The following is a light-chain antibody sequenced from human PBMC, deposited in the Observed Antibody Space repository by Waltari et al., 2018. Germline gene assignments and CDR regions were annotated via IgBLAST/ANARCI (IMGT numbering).Light chain of an antibody. CDR1: QSISSY. CDR2: AAS. J-gene: IGKJ3*01. Sequence: DIQMTQSPSSLPASVGDRVTIPCRASQSISSYLNWYQQKPGKAPKLLIYAASSLQSGVPSRFSGRGSGTDFTLTISSLQPEDFATYYCQQSYSTPPFTFGPGTKVDIK. CDR3: QQSYSTPPFT. V-gene: IGKV1-39*01.